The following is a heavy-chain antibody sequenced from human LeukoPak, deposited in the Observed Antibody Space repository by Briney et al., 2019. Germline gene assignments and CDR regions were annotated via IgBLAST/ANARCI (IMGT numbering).Heavy chain of an antibody. CDR2: ITSGSSYI. Sequence: GGSLRLSCAASGFTFSSYNMNWVRQAPGQGLEWVSSITSGSSYIYYADSVKGRSTISRDNAKSSLYLQMNSLRAEDTAEYYCAKSGYSSSWSNAAVYNWFDPWGQGTLVTVSS. CDR3: AKSGYSSSWSNAAVYNWFDP. CDR1: GFTFSSYN. D-gene: IGHD6-13*01. J-gene: IGHJ5*02. V-gene: IGHV3-21*04.